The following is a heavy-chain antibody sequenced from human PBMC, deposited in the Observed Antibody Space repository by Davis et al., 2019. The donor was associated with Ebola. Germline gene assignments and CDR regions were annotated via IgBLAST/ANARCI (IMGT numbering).Heavy chain of an antibody. V-gene: IGHV4-34*01. CDR3: ARDRIAAAGRQICDYYGMDV. CDR2: IDHSGST. CDR1: GGSFSGYY. J-gene: IGHJ6*02. Sequence: PSETLSLTCAVYGGSFSGYYWSWIRQPPGKGLEWIGEIDHSGSTNYNPSLKSRVTISTDTSKNQFSLKLSSVTAADTAVYYCARDRIAAAGRQICDYYGMDVWGQGTTVTVSS. D-gene: IGHD6-13*01.